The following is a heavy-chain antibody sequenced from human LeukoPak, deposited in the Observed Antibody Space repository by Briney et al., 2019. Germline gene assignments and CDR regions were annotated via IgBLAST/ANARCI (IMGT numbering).Heavy chain of an antibody. V-gene: IGHV4-39*07. CDR3: ARGIHRRVPKENFEY. CDR2: IYYSGST. CDR1: GGSTSSSSYY. J-gene: IGHJ4*02. Sequence: PSETLSLTCTVSGGSTSSSSYYWGWIRQPPGKGLEWIGSIYYSGSTYYNPSLKSRVTMSVDTSKNQFSLKLSSVTAADTAVYYCARGIHRRVPKENFEYWGQGTLVTVSS. D-gene: IGHD4/OR15-4a*01.